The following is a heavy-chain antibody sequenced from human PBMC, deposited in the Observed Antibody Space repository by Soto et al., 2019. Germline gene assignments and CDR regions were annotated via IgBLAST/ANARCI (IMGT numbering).Heavy chain of an antibody. V-gene: IGHV1-24*01. CDR1: GHTLSELS. J-gene: IGHJ1*01. CDR3: ATKTLLSDLQY. D-gene: IGHD3-16*02. CDR2: FDREDAET. Sequence: QVQLVQSGAEVKKPGTSVKVSCKVFGHTLSELSMHWVRQAPGEGLEWVGGFDREDAETVYAQKFRGRVSMTEYTSTDTAYLELSRLRSEDTAVYFCATKTLLSDLQYWGRGTMVTVSS.